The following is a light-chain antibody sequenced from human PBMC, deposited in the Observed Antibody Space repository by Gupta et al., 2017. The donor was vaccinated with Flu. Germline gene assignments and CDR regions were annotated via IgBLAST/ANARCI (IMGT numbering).Light chain of an antibody. CDR1: QSVGSN. V-gene: IGKV3-15*01. J-gene: IGKJ1*01. Sequence: EKVMTQSPATLSVSPGERATLSCRASQSVGSNLAWNQQKPGQAPRLLIHGASTRATGVPARFSGSGSETEFTLTISSLQSEDFAIYYCQQDDAWPVTFGQGTKVEI. CDR2: GAS. CDR3: QQDDAWPVT.